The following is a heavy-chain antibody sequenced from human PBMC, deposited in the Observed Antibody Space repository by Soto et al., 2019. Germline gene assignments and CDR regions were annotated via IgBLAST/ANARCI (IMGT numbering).Heavy chain of an antibody. CDR1: GFPLMDAG. CDR2: IRSNADGGTA. J-gene: IGHJ4*02. CDR3: STALRRDSALGDY. V-gene: IGHV3-15*01. D-gene: IGHD3-16*01. Sequence: GGPRRLSGAALGFPLMDAGMSGVGQAPGKGLQWIGRIRSNADGGTADLAAPVRGRFSISRDDSTDTLYLQLNSLQLDDTAVYFCSTALRRDSALGDYWGQGTLVTVSS.